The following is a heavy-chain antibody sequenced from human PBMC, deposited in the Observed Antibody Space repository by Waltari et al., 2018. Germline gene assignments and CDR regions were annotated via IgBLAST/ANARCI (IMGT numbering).Heavy chain of an antibody. CDR3: ARFVGWLGPRYDAFDI. J-gene: IGHJ3*02. V-gene: IGHV4-59*11. CDR1: GVSISSHS. Sequence: QVQLQASGPGLVKPSETMSLTCTVSGVSISSHSWTWIRQPPGKGLEWIGYIYYSGSTNYNPSLKSRVTISVDTSKNQFSLKLSSVTAADTAVYYCARFVGWLGPRYDAFDIWGQGTMVTVSS. D-gene: IGHD3-10*01. CDR2: IYYSGST.